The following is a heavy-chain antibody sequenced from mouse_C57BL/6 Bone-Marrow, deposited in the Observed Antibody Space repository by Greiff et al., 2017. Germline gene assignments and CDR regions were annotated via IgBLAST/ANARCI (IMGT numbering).Heavy chain of an antibody. CDR2: IDPSDSYT. J-gene: IGHJ4*01. CDR3: ASSVVAKGYAMDY. V-gene: IGHV1-69*01. Sequence: QVQLQQPGAELVTPGASVKLSCKASGYTFNSYWMHWVKQRPGQGLEWIGEIDPSDSYTNYNQKFKGKSTLTVAKSTSTAYMQLSSLTTEDCAVYYCASSVVAKGYAMDYWGQGTSVTVSS. D-gene: IGHD1-1*01. CDR1: GYTFNSYW.